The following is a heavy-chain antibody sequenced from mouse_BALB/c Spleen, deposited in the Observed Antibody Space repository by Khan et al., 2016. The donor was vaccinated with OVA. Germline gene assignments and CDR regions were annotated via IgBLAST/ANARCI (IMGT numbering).Heavy chain of an antibody. V-gene: IGHV1-7*01. CDR2: INPSTGYT. CDR1: GYTFTNYW. D-gene: IGHD1-1*01. Sequence: QVQLQQSGAELAKPGASVKMSCKASGYTFTNYWMHWVKQRPGQGLEWIGYINPSTGYTEYNQKFKDKATLTADKSSSTAYMQLSSLTSEDSAVHYCVNHGSSSAWFTYWGQGTLVTVSA. J-gene: IGHJ3*01. CDR3: VNHGSSSAWFTY.